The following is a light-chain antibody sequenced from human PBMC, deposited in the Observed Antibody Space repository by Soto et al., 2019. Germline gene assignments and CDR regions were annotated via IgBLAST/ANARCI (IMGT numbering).Light chain of an antibody. CDR1: QSVSNSH. Sequence: EIVLTQSPGTLSLSPGERATLSCRASQSVSNSHLAWHQQKPGQAPRILIFGVSSRAAGIPDRFSGSGSGTDYTLTLSRLEPEDYAVYYWHQYDKLPPTFGGGTKVEIK. J-gene: IGKJ4*01. V-gene: IGKV3-20*01. CDR3: HQYDKLPPT. CDR2: GVS.